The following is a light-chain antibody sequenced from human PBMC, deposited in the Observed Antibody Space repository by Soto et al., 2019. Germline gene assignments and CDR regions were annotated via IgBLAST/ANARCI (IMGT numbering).Light chain of an antibody. J-gene: IGLJ2*01. CDR1: TSDVGDYNY. V-gene: IGLV2-14*01. Sequence: QSVLTQPASVSGSPGQSITISCTATTSDVGDYNYVSWYQQYPGKAPKPIIYHVSNRPSVVSNRFSGSKSGDTASLTIAGLQAEEEADYYCSSDTSGGSVIFGGGTKVTVL. CDR3: SSDTSGGSVI. CDR2: HVS.